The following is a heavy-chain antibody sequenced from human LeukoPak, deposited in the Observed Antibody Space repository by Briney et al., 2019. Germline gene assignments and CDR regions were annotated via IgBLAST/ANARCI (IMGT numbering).Heavy chain of an antibody. V-gene: IGHV4-34*01. Sequence: SETLSLTCAVYGGSFSGYYWSWIRQPPGKGLEWIGEINHSGSTNYNPSLKSRVTISVDTSKNQFSLKLSSVTAADTAVYYCAIPYKYSYGYASPDYWGQGTLVTVSS. D-gene: IGHD5-18*01. CDR1: GGSFSGYY. J-gene: IGHJ4*02. CDR3: AIPYKYSYGYASPDY. CDR2: INHSGST.